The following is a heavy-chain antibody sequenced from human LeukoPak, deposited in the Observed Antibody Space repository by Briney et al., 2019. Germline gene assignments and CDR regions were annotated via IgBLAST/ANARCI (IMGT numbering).Heavy chain of an antibody. D-gene: IGHD2-15*01. CDR1: GGSISSGSYY. J-gene: IGHJ4*02. CDR2: IYTGGST. Sequence: SQTLSLTCTVSGGSISSGSYYWSWIRQPAGKGLEWIGRIYTGGSTNYNPSLKSRVTISVDTSKNQFSLKLSSVTAADTAVYYCARVSRISPAKWGQGTLVTVSS. CDR3: ARVSRISPAK. V-gene: IGHV4-61*02.